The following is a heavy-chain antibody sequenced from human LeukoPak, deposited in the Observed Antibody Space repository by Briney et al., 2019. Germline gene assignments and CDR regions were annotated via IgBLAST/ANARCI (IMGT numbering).Heavy chain of an antibody. CDR1: GYTFSGFY. CDR3: AKDRYGDYEAPFHYYMDA. J-gene: IGHJ6*03. V-gene: IGHV1-2*02. Sequence: ASVKVSCKASGYTFSGFYIHWVRQAPGQGLEWMGWINPNSGVTNYAQRLQGRVTITRDTSIDTAYMQLSRLRSDDTAVYYCAKDRYGDYEAPFHYYMDAWGRGTTVTVSS. D-gene: IGHD5-12*01. CDR2: INPNSGVT.